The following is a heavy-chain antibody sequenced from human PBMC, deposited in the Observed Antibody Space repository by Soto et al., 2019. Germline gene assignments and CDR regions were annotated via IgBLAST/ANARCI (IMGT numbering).Heavy chain of an antibody. V-gene: IGHV4-59*08. CDR3: ARSHYYDFWSGHYFDP. CDR2: IYYSGST. CDR1: GGSISSYY. Sequence: PSETLSLTCTVSGGSISSYYWSWIRQPPGKGLEWIGYIYYSGSTNYNPSLKSRVTISVDTSKNQFSLKLSSVTAADTAVYYCARSHYYDFWSGHYFDPWGQGTLVTVSS. D-gene: IGHD3-3*01. J-gene: IGHJ5*02.